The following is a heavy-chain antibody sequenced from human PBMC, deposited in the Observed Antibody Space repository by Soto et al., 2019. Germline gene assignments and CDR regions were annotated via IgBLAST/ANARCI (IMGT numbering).Heavy chain of an antibody. J-gene: IGHJ4*02. CDR2: LNPSGATK. CDR1: GQTFTRHY. D-gene: IGHD4-17*01. CDR3: ACNEAYGDTASRY. Sequence: QVQVVQSGAEVKKPGASVKVSCQASGQTFTRHYFHWVRQAPGQGLEWMAILNPSGATKGFAQKFQGRVTMTWYTSTSTVFMELSSLTSDDTAIYYCACNEAYGDTASRYWGQGTLVTVSS. V-gene: IGHV1-46*03.